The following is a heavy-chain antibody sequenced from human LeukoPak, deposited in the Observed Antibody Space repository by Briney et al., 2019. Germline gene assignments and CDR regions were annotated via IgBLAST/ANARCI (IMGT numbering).Heavy chain of an antibody. V-gene: IGHV3-23*01. D-gene: IGHD2-2*01. Sequence: GGSLRLSCAVSGFTFSSYAMNWVRQAPGKGLDWVSTISGSGDSTSYADSVKGRFTISRDNSKNTLYLQMNSLRADDTGVYYCAKGCSGSGCYARYWGQGTQVTVSS. CDR2: ISGSGDST. J-gene: IGHJ4*02. CDR3: AKGCSGSGCYARY. CDR1: GFTFSSYA.